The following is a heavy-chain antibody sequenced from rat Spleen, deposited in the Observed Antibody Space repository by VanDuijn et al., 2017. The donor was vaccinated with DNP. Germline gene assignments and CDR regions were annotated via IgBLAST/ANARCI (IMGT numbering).Heavy chain of an antibody. J-gene: IGHJ2*01. CDR2: INKDSSTI. D-gene: IGHD1-11*01. V-gene: IGHV4-2*01. CDR3: AKGPNYGGWSDYFDY. CDR1: GFNFNDYW. Sequence: EVKLVESGGGLVQPGRSLKLSCAASGFNFNDYWMGWVRQAPGKGLEWIGQINKDSSTINYNPSLKDKFTISRDKAQNTLYLQMSKLGSEDTALYYCAKGPNYGGWSDYFDYWGQGVMVTVSS.